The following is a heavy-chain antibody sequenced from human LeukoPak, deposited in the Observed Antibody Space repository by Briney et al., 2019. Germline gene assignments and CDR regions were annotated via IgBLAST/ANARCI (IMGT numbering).Heavy chain of an antibody. D-gene: IGHD6-19*01. Sequence: GGSLRLSCAASGFTFSSYSMNWVRQAPGKGLEWVSSISSSSSYIYYADSVKGRFTIPRDNAKNSLYLQMNSLRAEDTAVYYCARDSVAAPGRYQHWGQGTLVTVSS. CDR3: ARDSVAAPGRYQH. J-gene: IGHJ1*01. CDR1: GFTFSSYS. CDR2: ISSSSSYI. V-gene: IGHV3-21*01.